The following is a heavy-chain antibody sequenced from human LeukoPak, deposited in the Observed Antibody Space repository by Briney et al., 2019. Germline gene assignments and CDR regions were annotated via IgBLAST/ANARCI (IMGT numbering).Heavy chain of an antibody. CDR3: ARDRGNYYDSSGYVY. Sequence: EASVKVSCKASGGTFSSYAISWVRQAPGQGLEWMGGIIPIFGTANYAQKFQGRVTITADESTSTAYMELSSLRSEDTAVYYCARDRGNYYDSSGYVYWGQGTLVTVSS. D-gene: IGHD3-22*01. V-gene: IGHV1-69*13. CDR1: GGTFSSYA. J-gene: IGHJ4*02. CDR2: IIPIFGTA.